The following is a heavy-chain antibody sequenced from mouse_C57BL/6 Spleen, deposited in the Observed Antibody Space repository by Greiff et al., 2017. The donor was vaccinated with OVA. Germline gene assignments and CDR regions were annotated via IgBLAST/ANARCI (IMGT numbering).Heavy chain of an antibody. V-gene: IGHV1-52*01. J-gene: IGHJ3*01. Sequence: QVQLQQPGAELVRPGSSVKLSCKASGYTFTSYWMHWVKQRPIQGLEWIGNIDPSDSETHYNQKFKDKATLTVDKSSSTAYMQLSSLTSEDSAVYYCARDGSSYDAWFAYWGQGTLVTVSA. CDR2: IDPSDSET. D-gene: IGHD1-1*01. CDR3: ARDGSSYDAWFAY. CDR1: GYTFTSYW.